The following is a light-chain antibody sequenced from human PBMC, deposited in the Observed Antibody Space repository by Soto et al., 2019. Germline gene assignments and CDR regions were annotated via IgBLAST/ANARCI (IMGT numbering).Light chain of an antibody. V-gene: IGLV2-14*01. Sequence: QSVRTQPASVSGSPGRSIAIACTGTSSDVGGYNYVSWYQQHPGKAPKLMIYAVTDRPSGVSIRFSGSKSGNTASLTISGLQAEDEADYYCSSYTSSSTLFGTGTKVTVL. CDR2: AVT. J-gene: IGLJ1*01. CDR3: SSYTSSSTL. CDR1: SSDVGGYNY.